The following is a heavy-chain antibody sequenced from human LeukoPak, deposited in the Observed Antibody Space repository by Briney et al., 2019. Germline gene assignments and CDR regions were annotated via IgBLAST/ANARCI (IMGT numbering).Heavy chain of an antibody. J-gene: IGHJ4*02. CDR3: AKGRPVVVTALLFDN. CDR2: ISGSGDST. V-gene: IGHV3-23*01. CDR1: GFTFSSYG. D-gene: IGHD2-21*02. Sequence: GGSLRLSCAASGFTFSSYGMTWVRQAPGKGLEWVSSISGSGDSTYYADSVKGRFTISRDNSKNTLFLQVNSLRAEDTAVYYCAKGRPVVVTALLFDNWGQGTLVTVSS.